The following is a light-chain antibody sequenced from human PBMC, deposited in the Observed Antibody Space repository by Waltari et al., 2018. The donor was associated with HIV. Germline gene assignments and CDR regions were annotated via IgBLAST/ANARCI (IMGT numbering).Light chain of an antibody. J-gene: IGKJ2*01. CDR3: QQYHASPPTYT. V-gene: IGKV3-20*01. CDR2: DAS. CDR1: QTISSNY. Sequence: EPVLTQSPGTLSLSPGERATLSCRASQTISSNYLAWYQHKPGLPPRLLIYDASTRAAGIPDRFSGGGAGTDFTLTISRLEPEDFAIYFCQQYHASPPTYTFGQGTRLEV.